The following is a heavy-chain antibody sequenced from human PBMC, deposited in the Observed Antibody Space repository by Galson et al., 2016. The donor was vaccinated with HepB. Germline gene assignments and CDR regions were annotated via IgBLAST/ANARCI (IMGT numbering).Heavy chain of an antibody. Sequence: SLRLSCAVSGFTFSRYAMSWVRQAPGKGLEWVSTISSGGGPTDYADSVKGRFTISRDNSKNTLFLQMSSLRAEDTAVYYCAKDAVAYCARGCYFGYWGQGTLVTVSS. J-gene: IGHJ4*02. D-gene: IGHD2-21*01. CDR1: GFTFSRYA. V-gene: IGHV3-23*01. CDR2: ISSGGGPT. CDR3: AKDAVAYCARGCYFGY.